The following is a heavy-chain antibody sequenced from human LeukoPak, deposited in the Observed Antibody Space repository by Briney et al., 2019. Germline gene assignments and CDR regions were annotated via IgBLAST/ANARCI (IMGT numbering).Heavy chain of an antibody. CDR1: GGTFSSYA. Sequence: GASVKVSCKASGGTFSSYAISWVRQAPGQGLEWMGGIIPIFGTANYAQKFQGRVTITADESTSTAYMELSSLRSDDTAVYYCARDPASIAARRLRYYGMDVWGQGTTVTVSS. D-gene: IGHD6-6*01. V-gene: IGHV1-69*13. CDR2: IIPIFGTA. J-gene: IGHJ6*02. CDR3: ARDPASIAARRLRYYGMDV.